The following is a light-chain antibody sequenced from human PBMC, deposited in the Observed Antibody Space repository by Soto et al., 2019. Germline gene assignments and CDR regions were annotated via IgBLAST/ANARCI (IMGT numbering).Light chain of an antibody. J-gene: IGKJ2*01. CDR3: QQYGSSTHT. CDR1: QSVSSN. Sequence: EIVMTQSPATLSVSPGERATLSCRASQSVSSNLAWYQQKPGQAPRLLIYGASTRATGIPARFSGSGSGTEFTLTISSLQSEDFAVYYCQQYGSSTHTFGQGTKLEIK. V-gene: IGKV3-15*01. CDR2: GAS.